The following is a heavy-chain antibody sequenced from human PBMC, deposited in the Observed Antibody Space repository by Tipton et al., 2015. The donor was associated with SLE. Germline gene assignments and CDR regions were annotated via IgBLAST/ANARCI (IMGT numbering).Heavy chain of an antibody. D-gene: IGHD3-22*01. J-gene: IGHJ4*02. CDR2: ISGDGGST. V-gene: IGHV3-43*02. CDR3: AKRSRKDSSGYYYYFDY. Sequence: QLVQSGGGVVQPGGSLRLSCAASGFTFDDYAMHWVRQAPGKGLEWVSLISGDGGSTYYADSVKGRFTISRDNSKNSLYLQMNSLRTEDTALYYCAKRSRKDSSGYYYYFDYWGQGTLVTVSS. CDR1: GFTFDDYA.